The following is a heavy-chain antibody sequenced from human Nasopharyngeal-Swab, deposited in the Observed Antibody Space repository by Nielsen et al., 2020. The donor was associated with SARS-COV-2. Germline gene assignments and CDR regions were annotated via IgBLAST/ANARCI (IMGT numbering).Heavy chain of an antibody. D-gene: IGHD6-6*01. V-gene: IGHV4-39*01. Sequence: SETLSLTCTVSAGSIGSSSYYWGWLRKPPGKGLEWIGSIYYSGSTYYNPSLKSRVTISVDTSKNQFSLKLSSVIAADTAVYYCARLGHSSSSPRRVYFDYWGQGTLVTVSS. CDR3: ARLGHSSSSPRRVYFDY. CDR2: IYYSGST. J-gene: IGHJ4*02. CDR1: AGSIGSSSYY.